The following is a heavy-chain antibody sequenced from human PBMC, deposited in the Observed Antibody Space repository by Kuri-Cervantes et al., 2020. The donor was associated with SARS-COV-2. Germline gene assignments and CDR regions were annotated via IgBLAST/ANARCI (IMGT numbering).Heavy chain of an antibody. Sequence: ASVKVSCKASGYTFIEYYIHWVRQAPGQGLEWMGWINPKTAGTKYAQKLQGRVTMTTDTSTSTAYMELRSLRSDDTAVYYCARVKLPGDLDYWGQGTLVTVSS. CDR1: GYTFIEYY. D-gene: IGHD2-21*02. CDR3: ARVKLPGDLDY. V-gene: IGHV1-2*02. CDR2: INPKTAGT. J-gene: IGHJ4*02.